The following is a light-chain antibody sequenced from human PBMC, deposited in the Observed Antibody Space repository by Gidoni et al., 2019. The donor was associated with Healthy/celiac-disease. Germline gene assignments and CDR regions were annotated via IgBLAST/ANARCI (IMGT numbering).Light chain of an antibody. CDR3: QQSYSTPIT. J-gene: IGKJ5*01. V-gene: IGKV1-39*01. CDR2: AAS. CDR1: QSISSY. Sequence: DIQMTQSPSSLSASVGDRITITCRASQSISSYLNWYQQKPGKAPKLLIYAASSLQSGVPSRFSGSGSGTDFTLTISSLHPEDFATYYCQQSYSTPITFGQWTRLEIK.